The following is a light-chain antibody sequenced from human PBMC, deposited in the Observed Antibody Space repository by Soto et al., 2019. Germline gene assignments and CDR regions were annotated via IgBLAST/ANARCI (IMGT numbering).Light chain of an antibody. CDR3: QQYGSSPYT. CDR1: QSVRNNY. Sequence: EILLTQSPGTLSLSPGERATLSCRASQSVRNNYVAWYQQKPGQAPRLFIHGASGRATGIPDRFSGSGSGTDFTLTISRLEPEDFAVYYCQQYGSSPYTLGQGTKLE. CDR2: GAS. V-gene: IGKV3-20*01. J-gene: IGKJ2*01.